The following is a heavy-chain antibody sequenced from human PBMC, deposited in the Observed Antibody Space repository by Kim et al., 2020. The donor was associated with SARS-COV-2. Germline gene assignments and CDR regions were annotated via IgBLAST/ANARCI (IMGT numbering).Heavy chain of an antibody. D-gene: IGHD3-10*01. V-gene: IGHV3-9*01. Sequence: GGSLRLSCAASGFTFGDYAMHWVRQAPGKGLESVSAINWNSGIISYADSVKGRFTISRDNARNSLYLQMNSLRAEDTALYYCAKGGSSGSFRPFVYWGQGTLVTVSS. CDR1: GFTFGDYA. CDR3: AKGGSSGSFRPFVY. CDR2: INWNSGII. J-gene: IGHJ4*02.